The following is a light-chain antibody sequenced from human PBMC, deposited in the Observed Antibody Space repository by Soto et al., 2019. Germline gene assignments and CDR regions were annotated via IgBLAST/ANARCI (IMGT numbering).Light chain of an antibody. J-gene: IGKJ5*01. V-gene: IGKV3-11*01. Sequence: EIVLTQSPATLSLSPGERATLSCRASQSVSSYLAWYQQKPGQAPRLLIYDASNRATGIPARFSGSGSGTDFPLTISSLEPEDFAVYYCQQRSNWPTCGQGTRLEIK. CDR1: QSVSSY. CDR3: QQRSNWPT. CDR2: DAS.